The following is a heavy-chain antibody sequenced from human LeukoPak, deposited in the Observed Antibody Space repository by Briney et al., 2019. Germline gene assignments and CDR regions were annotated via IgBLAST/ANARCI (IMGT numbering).Heavy chain of an antibody. CDR2: ISAYNGNT. Sequence: ASVKVSCKASGYTFTSYGISWVRQAPGQGLEWMGWISAYNGNTNYAQKLQGRVTMTTDTSTSTAYMGLRSLRSDDTAVYYCARWDCSGGSCYTGGHWGQGTLVTVSS. V-gene: IGHV1-18*01. CDR3: ARWDCSGGSCYTGGH. J-gene: IGHJ4*02. CDR1: GYTFTSYG. D-gene: IGHD2-15*01.